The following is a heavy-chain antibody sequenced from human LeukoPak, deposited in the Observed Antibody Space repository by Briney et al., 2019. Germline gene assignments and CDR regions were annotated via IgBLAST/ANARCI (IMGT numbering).Heavy chain of an antibody. V-gene: IGHV1-18*01. CDR2: INTYNGNT. CDR3: ARGWVYYYYMDV. Sequence: ASVKVSCKASGYTFTSYGITWVRQAPGQGLEWMGWINTYNGNTNYAQKFQGRVSMTTDTSTSTAYMELRSLRSDDTAVYYCARGWVYYYYMDVWGKGTTVTVSS. J-gene: IGHJ6*03. CDR1: GYTFTSYG. D-gene: IGHD1-26*01.